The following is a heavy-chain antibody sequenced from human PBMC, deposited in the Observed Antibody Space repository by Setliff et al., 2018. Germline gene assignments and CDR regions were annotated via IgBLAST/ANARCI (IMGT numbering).Heavy chain of an antibody. CDR3: ARDNWVDSVMVTEKGEF. CDR1: GFTFSSYT. Sequence: GGSLRLSCAASGFTFSSYTMNWVRQAPGKGLEWLSYIANGGSPIYYADSVKGRFTISRDNAKNSVYLRLNSLRAEDTAVYYCARDNWVDSVMVTEKGEFWGQGTLVTVSS. J-gene: IGHJ4*02. CDR2: IANGGSPI. V-gene: IGHV3-48*01. D-gene: IGHD5-18*01.